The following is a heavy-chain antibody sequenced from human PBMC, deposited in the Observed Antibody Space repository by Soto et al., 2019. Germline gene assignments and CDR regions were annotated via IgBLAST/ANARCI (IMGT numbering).Heavy chain of an antibody. Sequence: GASVKVSCKASGYTFTSYGISWVRQAPGQGLKWMGWISAYNGNTNYAQKLQGRVTMTTDTSTSTAYMELRSLRSDDTAVYYCARGRYCSGGSCYRRDSNWFDPWGQGTLVTVSS. CDR3: ARGRYCSGGSCYRRDSNWFDP. CDR1: GYTFTSYG. D-gene: IGHD2-15*01. J-gene: IGHJ5*02. CDR2: ISAYNGNT. V-gene: IGHV1-18*01.